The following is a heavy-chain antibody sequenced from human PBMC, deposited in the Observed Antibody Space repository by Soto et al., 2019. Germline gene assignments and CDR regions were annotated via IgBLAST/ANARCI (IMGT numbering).Heavy chain of an antibody. CDR1: GYTFNTFG. V-gene: IGHV1-18*04. J-gene: IGHJ6*02. CDR3: ARDWSAWTLPDV. D-gene: IGHD3-3*01. CDR2: ISTNNGDI. Sequence: ASVKVSCKASGYTFNTFGMSWVRQAPGQGLEWMGWISTNNGDIKYAQNFQARVTMTTDTSTTTAYMELRGLTSDDPAVYYCARDWSAWTLPDVWGQGTAVTVSS.